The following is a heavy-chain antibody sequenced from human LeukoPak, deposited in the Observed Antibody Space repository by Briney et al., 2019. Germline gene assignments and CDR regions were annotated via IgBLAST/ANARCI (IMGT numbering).Heavy chain of an antibody. CDR2: ISATVGIT. J-gene: IGHJ6*02. D-gene: IGHD3-10*01. CDR1: GFTFRSYA. Sequence: PGGSLRLSCAASGFTFRSYALSWVPQAPGKGLEWVSAISATVGITSYADPVKGRFTISRDNSKNTLYLQMNSLRAEDTAVYYCAKGTMVRWDVWGQGATVTVSS. CDR3: AKGTMVRWDV. V-gene: IGHV3-23*01.